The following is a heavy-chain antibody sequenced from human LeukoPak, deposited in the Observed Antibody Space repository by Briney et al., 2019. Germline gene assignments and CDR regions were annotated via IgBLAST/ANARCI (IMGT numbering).Heavy chain of an antibody. CDR3: ARQDPEVSY. J-gene: IGHJ4*02. D-gene: IGHD1-14*01. CDR2: ITSGASTI. CDR1: GFTFSSYE. V-gene: IGHV3-48*03. Sequence: GGSLRLSCAASGFTFSSYEMNWVRQAPGKGLEWVSYITSGASTIYYADSVKGRFTISRDNAKNSLYLQMNSLRVEDTAVYYCARQDPEVSYWGQGTLVTVSS.